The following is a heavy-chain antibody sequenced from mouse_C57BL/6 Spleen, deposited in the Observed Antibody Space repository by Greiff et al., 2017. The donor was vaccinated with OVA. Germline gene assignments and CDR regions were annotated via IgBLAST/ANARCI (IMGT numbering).Heavy chain of an antibody. V-gene: IGHV5-9-1*02. Sequence: DVMLVESGEGLVKPGGSLKLSCAASGFTFSSYAMSWVRQTPEKRLEWVAYISSGGDYIYYADTVKGRFTISRDNARNTLYLQMSSLKSEDTAMYYCTTTAVAYYAMDYWGQGTSVTVSS. CDR2: ISSGGDYI. CDR1: GFTFSSYA. D-gene: IGHD1-1*01. CDR3: TTTAVAYYAMDY. J-gene: IGHJ4*01.